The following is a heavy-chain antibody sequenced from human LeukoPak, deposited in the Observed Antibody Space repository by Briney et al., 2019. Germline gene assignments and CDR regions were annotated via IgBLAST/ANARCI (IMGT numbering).Heavy chain of an antibody. CDR2: INPSSGRT. CDR1: GYTFPSYY. V-gene: IGHV1-46*01. Sequence: ASVKVSCKASGYTFPSYYIHWARQAPGQGLEWMGIINPSSGRTSYTQKFQGRVTMTWDTSTTTVYMELSSLRSEDTAVYYCARENTAMGPDYWGQGTLVTVSS. CDR3: ARENTAMGPDY. J-gene: IGHJ4*02. D-gene: IGHD5-18*01.